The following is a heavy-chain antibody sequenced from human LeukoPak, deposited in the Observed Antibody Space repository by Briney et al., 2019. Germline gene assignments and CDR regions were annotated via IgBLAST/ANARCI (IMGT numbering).Heavy chain of an antibody. Sequence: ASVKVSCKASGYTFTSYYMHWVRQAPGQGLEWMGIINPSGGSTSYAQKFQGRVTMTRDTSTSTLYMELSSLRSEDTAVYYCAREYGDYEGVSSAFDIWGQGTMVTVSS. V-gene: IGHV1-46*01. CDR1: GYTFTSYY. CDR3: AREYGDYEGVSSAFDI. CDR2: INPSGGST. J-gene: IGHJ3*02. D-gene: IGHD4-17*01.